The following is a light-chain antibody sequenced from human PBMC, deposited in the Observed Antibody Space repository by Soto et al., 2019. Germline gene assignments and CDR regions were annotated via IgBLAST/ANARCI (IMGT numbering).Light chain of an antibody. CDR3: QQYHIYSWT. CDR2: RAS. CDR1: QDIGTW. Sequence: DIQRTQSPSTLSASLGDRVTISCRASQDIGTWLAWYQQKPEKAPKVLIYRASHLESGVPSRFSASGSGTEFSLTINSLQADDFATYYCQQYHIYSWTFGQGTKVDIK. V-gene: IGKV1-5*03. J-gene: IGKJ1*01.